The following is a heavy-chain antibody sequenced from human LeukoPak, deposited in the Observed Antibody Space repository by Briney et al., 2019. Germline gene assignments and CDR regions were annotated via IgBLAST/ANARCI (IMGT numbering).Heavy chain of an antibody. V-gene: IGHV3-53*01. CDR1: VFTFSRHW. D-gene: IGHD2-8*01. CDR3: VRGGAHVAVVSGVSIDHYGADV. Sequence: GGSLRLSCAASVFTFSRHWMYWVRQAPGKGLEWVSVIYSGGSTYCADSVKGRFTISRDNSKNTLYLQMNSLRAEDTAVYYCVRGGAHVAVVSGVSIDHYGADVWGQGTTVTVSS. CDR2: IYSGGST. J-gene: IGHJ6*02.